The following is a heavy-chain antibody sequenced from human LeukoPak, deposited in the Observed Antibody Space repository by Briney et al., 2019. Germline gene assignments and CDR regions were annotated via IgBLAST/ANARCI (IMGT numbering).Heavy chain of an antibody. CDR1: GGSISSYY. D-gene: IGHD6-19*01. Sequence: PSETLSLTCTVSGGSISSYYWSWIRQPPGKGLEWIGYIYYSGSTNYNPSLKSRVTISVDTSKNQFSLKLSSVTAAGTAVYYCARFVPTRGWYYFDYWGQGTLVTVSS. J-gene: IGHJ4*02. V-gene: IGHV4-59*01. CDR2: IYYSGST. CDR3: ARFVPTRGWYYFDY.